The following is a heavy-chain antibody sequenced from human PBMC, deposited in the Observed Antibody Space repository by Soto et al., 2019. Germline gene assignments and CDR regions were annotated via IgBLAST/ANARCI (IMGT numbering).Heavy chain of an antibody. Sequence: QVQLQESGPGLVKPSETLSLTCTVSGGSISSYFWSWIRQPPGKGLEWVGYIYNRGSTDYSPSLTSRVTISVETSRNQFSLRLSSVTAADTAVYYCERTHAAYKGMDVWGQGNTVTVSS. V-gene: IGHV4-59*01. CDR2: IYNRGST. CDR1: GGSISSYF. D-gene: IGHD6-25*01. CDR3: ERTHAAYKGMDV. J-gene: IGHJ6*02.